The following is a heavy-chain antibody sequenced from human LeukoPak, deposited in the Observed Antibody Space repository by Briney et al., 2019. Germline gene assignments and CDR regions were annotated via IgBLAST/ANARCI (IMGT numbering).Heavy chain of an antibody. CDR1: GYTFSGYY. CDR3: ARGSGKRPRKFDY. CDR2: IYPKSGGT. J-gene: IGHJ4*02. D-gene: IGHD1-14*01. V-gene: IGHV1-2*02. Sequence: ASVKVSCKASGYTFSGYYIQWVRQAPGQGLEWMGWIYPKSGGTKYAEKFQGRVTMTRDTSISTAYMELSRLRSDDTAVYYCARGSGKRPRKFDYWRRGTLVSVSS.